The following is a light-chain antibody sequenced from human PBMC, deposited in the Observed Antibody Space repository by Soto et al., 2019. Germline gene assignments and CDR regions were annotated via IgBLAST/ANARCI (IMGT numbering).Light chain of an antibody. CDR1: SSDVGSYNL. CDR2: EGS. V-gene: IGLV2-23*01. CDR3: CSYAGSRWV. J-gene: IGLJ3*02. Sequence: QSALTQPASVSGSPGQSITISCTGTSSDVGSYNLVSWYQQHPGKAPKLMIYEGSNRPSGVSNRFSGSKSGNTASLTISGHQAEDEDDYYCCSYAGSRWVFGGGTKVTVL.